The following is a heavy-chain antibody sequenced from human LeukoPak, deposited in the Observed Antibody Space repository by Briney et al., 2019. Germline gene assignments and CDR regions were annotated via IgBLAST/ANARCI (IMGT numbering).Heavy chain of an antibody. V-gene: IGHV3-21*01. CDR2: ISSSSSYI. CDR3: ARDGRAAGFDY. D-gene: IGHD1-1*01. CDR1: GFTFSSYS. Sequence: VGSLRLSCAASGFTFSSYSMNWVRQAPGKGLEWVSSISSSSSYIYYADSVKGRFTISRDNAKNSLYLQMNSLRAEDTAVYYCARDGRAAGFDYWGQGALVTVSS. J-gene: IGHJ4*02.